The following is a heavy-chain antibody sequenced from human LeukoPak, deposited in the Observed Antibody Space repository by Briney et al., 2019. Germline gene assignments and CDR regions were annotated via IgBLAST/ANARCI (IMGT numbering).Heavy chain of an antibody. J-gene: IGHJ6*02. CDR1: GFTFSSYS. V-gene: IGHV3-48*01. Sequence: GGSLRLSCAASGFTFSSYSMNWVRQAPGKGLEWVSYISSSSSTIYYADSVKGRFIISRDNSKNTLYLQMNSLRAEDTAVYYCAKGIIAAAGHYYYGMDVWGQGTLVTVFS. CDR3: AKGIIAAAGHYYYGMDV. D-gene: IGHD6-13*01. CDR2: ISSSSSTI.